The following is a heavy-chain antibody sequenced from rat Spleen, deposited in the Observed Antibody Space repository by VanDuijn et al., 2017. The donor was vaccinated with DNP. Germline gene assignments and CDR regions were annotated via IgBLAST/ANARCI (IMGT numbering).Heavy chain of an antibody. CDR3: ARGGRTYFDY. CDR1: GLTFSNYG. D-gene: IGHD1-11*01. CDR2: ISYDGTRT. Sequence: EVQLVESGGGLVQPGRSLKLSCTASGLTFSNYGMAWVRQAPTKGLEWVAHISYDGTRTYYQDSVKGRFTLSRDSPNNSLFLQMDSLRSEDTATYYCARGGRTYFDYWGQGVMVTVSS. J-gene: IGHJ2*01. V-gene: IGHV5-29*01.